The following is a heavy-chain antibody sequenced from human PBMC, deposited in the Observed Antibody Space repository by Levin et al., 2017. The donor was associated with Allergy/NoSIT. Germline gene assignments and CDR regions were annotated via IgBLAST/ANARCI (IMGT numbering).Heavy chain of an antibody. J-gene: IGHJ6*02. V-gene: IGHV3-30*04. Sequence: LSLTCAASGFTFTNYAMHWVRQAPGKGLEWVTVISYDGSNKYYADSVKGRFTFSRDNSKSTLYLQMNSLRAEDTAVYYCARDRGGIGHFNDYYYGMDVWGQGTTVTVSS. CDR1: GFTFTNYA. D-gene: IGHD3-16*01. CDR3: ARDRGGIGHFNDYYYGMDV. CDR2: ISYDGSNK.